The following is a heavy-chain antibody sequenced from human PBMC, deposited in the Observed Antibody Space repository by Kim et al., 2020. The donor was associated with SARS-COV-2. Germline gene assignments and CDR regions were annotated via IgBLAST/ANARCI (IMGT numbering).Heavy chain of an antibody. D-gene: IGHD3-3*01. CDR3: ASTFFYGAGGAAYNWFDP. CDR1: GGSFSGYY. CDR2: INHIGST. Sequence: SETLSLTCAVYGGSFSGYYWSWIRQPPGKGLEWIGEINHIGSTNYNPSLKSRVTISVDTSKNQFSLKLSSVTAADTAVYYLASTFFYGAGGAAYNWFDPWGQGTLVTVSS. V-gene: IGHV4-34*01. J-gene: IGHJ5*02.